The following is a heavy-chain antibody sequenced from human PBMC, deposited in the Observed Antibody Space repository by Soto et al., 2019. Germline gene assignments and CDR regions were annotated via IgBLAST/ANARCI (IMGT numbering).Heavy chain of an antibody. CDR2: IIPIFGTA. D-gene: IGHD3-22*01. V-gene: IGHV1-69*13. J-gene: IGHJ4*02. Sequence: ASVKVSCKAPGGTFSSYAISWVRQAPGQGLEWMGGIIPIFGTANYAQKFQGRVTITADESTSTAYMELSSLRSEDTAVYYCARGPYSSGYYYYDYWGQGTLVTVSS. CDR1: GGTFSSYA. CDR3: ARGPYSSGYYYYDY.